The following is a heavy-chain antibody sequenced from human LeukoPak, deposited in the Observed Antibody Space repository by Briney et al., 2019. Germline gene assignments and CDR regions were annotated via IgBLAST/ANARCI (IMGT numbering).Heavy chain of an antibody. CDR3: ARIEDVTRGYNHAYYFDY. CDR2: ILHNGNT. V-gene: IGHV4-38-2*02. Sequence: SETLSLTCTVSGYSISSDYYWGWIRQPPGKGLEWIGNILHNGNTYYNPSLKSRVTISIDTSKKQFSLKLRTATAADTAVYYCARIEDVTRGYNHAYYFDYWGQGTLVTVSS. D-gene: IGHD5-18*01. J-gene: IGHJ4*02. CDR1: GYSISSDYY.